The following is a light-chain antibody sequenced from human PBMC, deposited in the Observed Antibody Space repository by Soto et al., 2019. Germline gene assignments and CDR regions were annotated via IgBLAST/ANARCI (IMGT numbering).Light chain of an antibody. J-gene: IGLJ2*01. CDR1: SSNIGANYD. Sequence: QAVVTQPPSVSGAPGQRVTISCTGSSSNIGANYDVHWYRQLPGTVPKLLIYENTNRPSGVPDRFSGSKSGTSASLAITGLQAEDEADYYCQSYDFSLGVVFGGGTKVTVL. V-gene: IGLV1-40*01. CDR2: ENT. CDR3: QSYDFSLGVV.